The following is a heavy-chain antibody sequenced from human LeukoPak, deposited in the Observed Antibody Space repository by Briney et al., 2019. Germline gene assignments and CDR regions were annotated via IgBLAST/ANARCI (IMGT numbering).Heavy chain of an antibody. CDR3: ARDAGLRYFDWLFGAFDI. D-gene: IGHD3-9*01. Sequence: GGSLRLSCAASGFTFNTYTMTWVRQAPGKGLEWVSSITASSTAIYSADSVKGRFTISRDNAKNFLYLQMNSLRAEDTAVYYCARDAGLRYFDWLFGAFDIWGQGTMVTVSS. V-gene: IGHV3-21*01. J-gene: IGHJ3*02. CDR1: GFTFNTYT. CDR2: ITASSTAI.